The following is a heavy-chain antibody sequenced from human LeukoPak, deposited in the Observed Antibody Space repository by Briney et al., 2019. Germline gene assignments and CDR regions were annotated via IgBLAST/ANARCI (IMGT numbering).Heavy chain of an antibody. V-gene: IGHV1-46*02. CDR2: INPSGGST. CDR1: GYTFNNHY. CDR3: ARQGTYSSAIGMGY. Sequence: ASVKVSCKASGYTFNNHYMYWVRQATGQGLEWMGVINPSGGSTSYAQKFQGRVTMTGDTSTRAVYMEVNSLRSEDTAVYYCARQGTYSSAIGMGYWGQGTLVTVSS. J-gene: IGHJ4*02. D-gene: IGHD6-19*01.